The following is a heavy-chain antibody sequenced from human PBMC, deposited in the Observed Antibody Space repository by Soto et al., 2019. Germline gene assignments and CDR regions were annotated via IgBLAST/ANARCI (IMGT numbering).Heavy chain of an antibody. Sequence: QVQLVESGGGVVQPGRSLRLSCAASGFTFSSYAMHWVRRAPGKGLEWMAVMSYDGSNKYYADSVKGRFTISRDNSKNTLYLQMNSLIPEDTALYYCVRDGGAYWGQGTLVIVSS. CDR3: VRDGGAY. CDR1: GFTFSSYA. D-gene: IGHD3-16*01. J-gene: IGHJ4*02. V-gene: IGHV3-30-3*01. CDR2: MSYDGSNK.